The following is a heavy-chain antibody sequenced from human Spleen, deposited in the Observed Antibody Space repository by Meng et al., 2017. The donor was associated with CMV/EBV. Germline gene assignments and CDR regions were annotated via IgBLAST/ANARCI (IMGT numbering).Heavy chain of an antibody. D-gene: IGHD3-22*01. CDR1: GYSFIDYS. V-gene: IGHV1-2*02. CDR2: INPRSGDT. CDR3: ARVGGGYYDSWDY. J-gene: IGHJ4*02. Sequence: CRASGYSFIDYSLRWVRQAPGQGLEWLGWINPRSGDTNYPQKFRGRVTMTRDTSISTGYMELSSLTSDDTAVYYCARVGGGYYDSWDYWGQGTLVTVSS.